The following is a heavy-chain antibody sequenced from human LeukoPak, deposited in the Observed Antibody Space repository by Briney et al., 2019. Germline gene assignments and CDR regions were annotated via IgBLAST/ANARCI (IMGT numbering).Heavy chain of an antibody. CDR1: GFTFSSYA. D-gene: IGHD5-12*01. V-gene: IGHV3-23*01. CDR3: AKSAATKIDY. CDR2: ISGSGGNT. Sequence: GGSLRLSCAASGFTFSSYAMNWVRQAPGKGLEWVSGISGSGGNTHYADSVKGRFTISRDNSKNTLCLEMNSLRAEDTAVSYCAKSAATKIDYWGQGTLVTVSS. J-gene: IGHJ4*02.